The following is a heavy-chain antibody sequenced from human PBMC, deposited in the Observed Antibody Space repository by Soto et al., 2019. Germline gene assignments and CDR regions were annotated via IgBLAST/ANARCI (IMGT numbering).Heavy chain of an antibody. J-gene: IGHJ6*03. D-gene: IGHD2-2*01. CDR1: GYTFTSYG. CDR2: ISAYNGNT. V-gene: IGHV1-18*01. Sequence: ASVKVSRKASGYTFTSYGISWVRQAPGQGLEWMGWISAYNGNTNYAQKLQGRVTMTTDTSTSTAYMELRSLRSDDTAVYYCARDQVVVVPAATHNYYYMDVWGKGTTVTVSS. CDR3: ARDQVVVVPAATHNYYYMDV.